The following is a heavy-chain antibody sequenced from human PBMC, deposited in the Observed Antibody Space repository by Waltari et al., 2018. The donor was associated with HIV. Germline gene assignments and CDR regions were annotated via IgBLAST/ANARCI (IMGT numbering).Heavy chain of an antibody. D-gene: IGHD2-15*01. J-gene: IGHJ4*02. V-gene: IGHV3-21*01. CDR2: IGSSGTTSSI. CDR1: GITFSSYT. CDR3: AGRYCGGGGCSPFVY. Sequence: VQLVESGGGLVKPGGSLGLSCAASGITFSSYTMNWVRQAPGKWLEWVSSIGSSGTTSSIAYSDSVKGRFTISRDNAKNSLYLQMSSLRAEDTAVYYCAGRYCGGGGCSPFVYWGQGTLVTVSS.